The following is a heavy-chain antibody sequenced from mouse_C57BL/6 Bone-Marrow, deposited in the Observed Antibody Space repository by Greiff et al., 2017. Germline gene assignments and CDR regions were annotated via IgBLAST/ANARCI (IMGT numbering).Heavy chain of an antibody. J-gene: IGHJ2*01. CDR2: ISSGSSTI. V-gene: IGHV5-17*01. CDR3: ARTGYYDYYDD. CDR1: GFTFSDYG. D-gene: IGHD2-3*01. Sequence: EVNLVESGGGLVKPGGSLKLSCAASGFTFSDYGMHWVRQAPEKGLELVAYISSGSSTIYYADTVKGRFTISRDNAKNTLFLQMTSLRSEDTAMYYCARTGYYDYYDDWGQGTTLTVSS.